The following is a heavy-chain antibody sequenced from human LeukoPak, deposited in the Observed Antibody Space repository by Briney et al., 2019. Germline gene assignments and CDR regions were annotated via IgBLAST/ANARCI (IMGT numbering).Heavy chain of an antibody. V-gene: IGHV3-30*04. CDR1: GFTFSSYA. Sequence: PGGSLRLSCAASGFTFSSYAMHWVRQAPGKGLEWVTIISYDGTNKYYADSVKGRFTISRDNSKNTLYLQMNSLRAEDTAVYYCAREPYYYGSGSPVDAFDIWGQGTMVTVSS. CDR3: AREPYYYGSGSPVDAFDI. D-gene: IGHD3-10*01. J-gene: IGHJ3*02. CDR2: ISYDGTNK.